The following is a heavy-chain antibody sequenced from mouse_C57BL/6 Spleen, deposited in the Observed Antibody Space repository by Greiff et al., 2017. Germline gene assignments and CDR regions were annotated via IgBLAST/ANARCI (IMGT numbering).Heavy chain of an antibody. J-gene: IGHJ1*03. CDR1: GFTFSDYG. V-gene: IGHV5-17*01. D-gene: IGHD2-4*01. CDR2: ISSGSSTI. CDR3: ANIYYDYDWYFDV. Sequence: EVKLMESGGGLVKPGGSLKLSCAASGFTFSDYGMHWVRQAPEKGLEWVAYISSGSSTIYYADAVKGRFTISRDNAKNTLFLQMTSLRSEDTAMYYCANIYYDYDWYFDVWGTGTTVTVSS.